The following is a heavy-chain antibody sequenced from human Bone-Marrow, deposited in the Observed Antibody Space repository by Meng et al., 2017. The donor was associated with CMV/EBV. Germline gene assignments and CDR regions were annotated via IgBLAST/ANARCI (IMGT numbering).Heavy chain of an antibody. CDR2: ISSSSSYI. CDR3: ARVPYTQWGTDAFDI. CDR1: GFTFSSYS. J-gene: IGHJ3*02. D-gene: IGHD1-26*01. V-gene: IGHV3-21*01. Sequence: ETLSLTCAASGFTFSSYSMNWVRQAPGKGLEWVSSISSSSSYIYYADSVKGRFTISRDNAKNSLYLQMNSLRADDTAVYYCARVPYTQWGTDAFDIWAQGTMVTVSS.